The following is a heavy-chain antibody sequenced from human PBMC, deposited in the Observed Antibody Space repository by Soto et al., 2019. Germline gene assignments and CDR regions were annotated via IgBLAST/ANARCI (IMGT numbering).Heavy chain of an antibody. CDR3: ARPLAVTTLGYYYYGMDV. D-gene: IGHD4-17*01. CDR1: GFTFSSYS. Sequence: SLRLSCAASGFTFSSYSMNWVRQAPGKGLEWVSSISSSSSYIYYADSVKGRFTISRDNAKNSLYLQMNSLRAEDTAVYYCARPLAVTTLGYYYYGMDVWGQGTTVTVSS. J-gene: IGHJ6*02. V-gene: IGHV3-21*01. CDR2: ISSSSSYI.